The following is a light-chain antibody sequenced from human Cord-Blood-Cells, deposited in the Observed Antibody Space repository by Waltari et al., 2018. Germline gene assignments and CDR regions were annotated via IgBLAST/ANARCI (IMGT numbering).Light chain of an antibody. CDR2: QDS. Sequence: SYELTQPPSVSVSPGQTASTTCSGARLGHKYACCSQQKPGPAPVRVIYQDSKRPSGIPERFSGSNSGNTATLSISGTQAMDEADYYCQAWDSSTADVVFGGGTKLTVL. CDR1: RLGHKY. V-gene: IGLV3-1*01. CDR3: QAWDSSTADVV. J-gene: IGLJ2*01.